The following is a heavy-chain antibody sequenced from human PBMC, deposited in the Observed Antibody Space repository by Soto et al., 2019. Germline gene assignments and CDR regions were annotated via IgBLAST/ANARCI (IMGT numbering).Heavy chain of an antibody. D-gene: IGHD3-22*01. V-gene: IGHV1-18*01. CDR3: AREITYYYDSSGYYPPDAFDI. Sequence: GASVKVSCKASGYTFTSYGISWVRQAPGQGLEWMGWISAYNGNTNYAQKPQGRVTMTTDTSTSTAYMELRSLRSDDTAVYYCAREITYYYDSSGYYPPDAFDIWGQGTMVTDSS. CDR2: ISAYNGNT. J-gene: IGHJ3*02. CDR1: GYTFTSYG.